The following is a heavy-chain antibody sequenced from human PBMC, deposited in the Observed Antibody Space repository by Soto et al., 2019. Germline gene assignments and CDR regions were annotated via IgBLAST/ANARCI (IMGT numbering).Heavy chain of an antibody. V-gene: IGHV3-9*01. D-gene: IGHD2-2*01. Sequence: EVQLVESGGGVVQPGRSLRLSCSASGFTFDDYAMNWVRLAPGKGLEWVSSISWNSGNIVYADSVRGRFTISRDNAKTSLHLQMNSLRAEDTALYYCTKGASTSCFSAFDLWGQGTMVTVSS. CDR1: GFTFDDYA. J-gene: IGHJ3*01. CDR3: TKGASTSCFSAFDL. CDR2: ISWNSGNI.